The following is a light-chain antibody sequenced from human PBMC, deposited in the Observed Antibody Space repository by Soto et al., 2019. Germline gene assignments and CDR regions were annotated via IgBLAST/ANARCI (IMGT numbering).Light chain of an antibody. CDR2: GAS. V-gene: IGKV3D-15*01. Sequence: VMTQSPATLSVSPGERATLSCRASQNVGGSVAWYQQKPGQAPRLLIYGASNRATGIPVRFSGSGSGTDFTLTISSLEPEDFALYYCQQRNNWPITFGQGTRLEI. J-gene: IGKJ5*01. CDR3: QQRNNWPIT. CDR1: QNVGGS.